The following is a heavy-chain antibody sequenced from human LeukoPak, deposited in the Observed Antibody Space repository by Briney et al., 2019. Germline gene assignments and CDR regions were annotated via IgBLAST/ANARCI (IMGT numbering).Heavy chain of an antibody. D-gene: IGHD4-17*01. V-gene: IGHV4-4*02. CDR2: IYHSGST. CDR3: AKSIAGSDYDAFDI. CDR1: GGSISSSNW. Sequence: SETLSLTCAVSGGSISSSNWWSWVRPPPGKGLEWIGEIYHSGSTNYNPSLKSRVTISVDKSKNQFSLKLSSVTAADTAVYYCAKSIAGSDYDAFDIWGQGTMVTVSS. J-gene: IGHJ3*02.